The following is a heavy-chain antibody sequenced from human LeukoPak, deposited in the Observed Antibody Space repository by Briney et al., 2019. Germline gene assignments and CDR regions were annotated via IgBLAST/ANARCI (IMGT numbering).Heavy chain of an antibody. CDR1: GGSFSGYY. V-gene: IGHV4-34*01. J-gene: IGHJ6*02. D-gene: IGHD5-18*01. Sequence: SETLSLTCAVYGGSFSGYYWSWIRQPPGKGLEWIGEINHSGSTNYNPSLKSRVTISVDTSKNQFSLKLSSVTAADTAVYYCARGPGRYSYGANYYYYYGMDVWGQGTTVTVSS. CDR3: ARGPGRYSYGANYYYYYGMDV. CDR2: INHSGST.